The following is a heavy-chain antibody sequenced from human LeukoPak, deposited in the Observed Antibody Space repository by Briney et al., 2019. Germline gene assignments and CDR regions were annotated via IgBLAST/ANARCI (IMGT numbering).Heavy chain of an antibody. CDR2: VSNYDGNT. Sequence: AASVKVSCKASGYTFTSHGISWVRQAPGQGLEWMGWVSNYDGNTNYVPTYQGRVTMTTDTPTSTAYMELRSLRCDDTAVYYCERDVDTATDQKNDYWGQGTLVTVSS. D-gene: IGHD5-18*01. J-gene: IGHJ4*02. CDR3: ERDVDTATDQKNDY. V-gene: IGHV1-18*04. CDR1: GYTFTSHG.